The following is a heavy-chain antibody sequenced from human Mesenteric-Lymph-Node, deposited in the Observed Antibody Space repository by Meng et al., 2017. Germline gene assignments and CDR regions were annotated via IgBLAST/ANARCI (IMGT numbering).Heavy chain of an antibody. CDR1: GYSFTGYY. J-gene: IGHJ4*02. Sequence: ASVKVSCKASGYSFTGYYIHWVRQAPGQGLEWMGRINPNSGGTNSAQKFQGRVTMTRDTSISTAYMELSRLRSDDTAVYYCARDCSGGSCYPYWGQGTLVTVSS. V-gene: IGHV1-2*06. D-gene: IGHD2-15*01. CDR2: INPNSGGT. CDR3: ARDCSGGSCYPY.